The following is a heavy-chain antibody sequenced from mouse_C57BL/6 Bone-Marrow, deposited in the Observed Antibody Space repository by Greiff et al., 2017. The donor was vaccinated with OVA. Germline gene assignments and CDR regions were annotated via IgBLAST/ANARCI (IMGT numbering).Heavy chain of an antibody. CDR3: ARLRDYSNYEGFAY. J-gene: IGHJ3*01. V-gene: IGHV1-50*01. Sequence: QVQLKQPGAELVKPGASVKLSCKASGYTFTSYWMQWVKQRPGQGLEWIGEIDPSDSYTNYNQKFKGKATLTVDTSSSTAYMQLSSLTSEDSAVYYCARLRDYSNYEGFAYWGQGTLVTVSA. D-gene: IGHD2-5*01. CDR2: IDPSDSYT. CDR1: GYTFTSYW.